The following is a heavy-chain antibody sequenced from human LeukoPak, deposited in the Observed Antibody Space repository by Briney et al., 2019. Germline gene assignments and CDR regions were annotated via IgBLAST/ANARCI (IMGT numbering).Heavy chain of an antibody. CDR2: IYYNGST. V-gene: IGHV4-59*01. J-gene: IGHJ4*02. CDR1: GGSISSYY. D-gene: IGHD4-23*01. Sequence: SETLSLTCTVSGGSISSYYWSWIRQPPGKGLEWIGYIYYNGSTNYNPSLKSRVTISVDTSKNQFSLKLSSVTAADTAVYYCASGYGGNFDYWGQGTLVTVSS. CDR3: ASGYGGNFDY.